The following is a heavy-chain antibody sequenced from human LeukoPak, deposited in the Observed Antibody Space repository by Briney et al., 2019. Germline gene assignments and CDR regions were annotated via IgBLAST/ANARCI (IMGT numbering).Heavy chain of an antibody. D-gene: IGHD1-26*01. CDR3: ARSAVGTSCCTAVDY. Sequence: GGSLRLSCAASGFTFSTYAMTWVRQAPGRGLEWVSGISTSGDRTYYADSVKGRFTISRDNSKNTLYLQMNSLRAEDTAEYYCARSAVGTSCCTAVDYWGQGTLVTVSS. V-gene: IGHV3-23*01. J-gene: IGHJ4*02. CDR2: ISTSGDRT. CDR1: GFTFSTYA.